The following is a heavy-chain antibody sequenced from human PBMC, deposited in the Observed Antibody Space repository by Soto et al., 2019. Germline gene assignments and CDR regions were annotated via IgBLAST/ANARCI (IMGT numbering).Heavy chain of an antibody. J-gene: IGHJ4*02. Sequence: GGSLRLSCVVSVFPFGANAMSWVRQAPGKGLEWVSGLSNTGRRTSYADSGKGRFNISRDNSENTVYLQMNSLRVEDTAGYYCATEMGATQGPFDNWGQGTLVTVSS. CDR3: ATEMGATQGPFDN. CDR1: VFPFGANA. D-gene: IGHD1-26*01. V-gene: IGHV3-23*01. CDR2: LSNTGRRT.